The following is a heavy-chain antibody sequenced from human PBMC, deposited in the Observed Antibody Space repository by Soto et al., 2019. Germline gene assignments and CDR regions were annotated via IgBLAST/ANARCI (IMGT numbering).Heavy chain of an antibody. D-gene: IGHD3-10*01. V-gene: IGHV3-23*01. J-gene: IGHJ3*02. CDR1: GFTFSSYA. CDR2: ISGSGGST. CDR3: AKDTLRSGSRGLNAFDI. Sequence: GGSLRLSCAASGFTFSSYAISWVRQAPGKGLEWVSAISGSGGSTYYADSVKGRFTISRDNSKNTLYLQMNSLRAEDTAVYYCAKDTLRSGSRGLNAFDIRSQGTMVTVSS.